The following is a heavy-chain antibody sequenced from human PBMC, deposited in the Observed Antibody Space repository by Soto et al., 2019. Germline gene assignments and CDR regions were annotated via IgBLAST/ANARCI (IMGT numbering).Heavy chain of an antibody. CDR1: GFTFSSYG. Sequence: PGGSLRISCAASGFTFSSYGMHWVRQAPGKGLEWVSSISSGRADIYYADSLKGRLTISRDNARNSLYMQMNSLRAEDTAVYYCARYVCERYDDYRDVMYFCGQGTSVTGS. D-gene: IGHD3-9*01. J-gene: IGHJ6*02. CDR2: ISSGRADI. V-gene: IGHV3-21*01. CDR3: ARYVCERYDDYRDVMYF.